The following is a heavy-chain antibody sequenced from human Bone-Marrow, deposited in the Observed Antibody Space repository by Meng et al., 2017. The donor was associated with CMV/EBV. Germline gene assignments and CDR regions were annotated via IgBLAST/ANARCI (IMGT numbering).Heavy chain of an antibody. Sequence: GESLKISCAAPGFTFRSYWMTWVRQAPGKGLEWVANINQDGSEKYYVDSVKGRFTISRDNAKNSLYLQMNSLRAEDTAVYYCARDPRPIATDPYFDYWGQGTLVTVSS. CDR3: ARDPRPIATDPYFDY. V-gene: IGHV3-7*01. D-gene: IGHD2-21*01. J-gene: IGHJ4*02. CDR1: GFTFRSYW. CDR2: INQDGSEK.